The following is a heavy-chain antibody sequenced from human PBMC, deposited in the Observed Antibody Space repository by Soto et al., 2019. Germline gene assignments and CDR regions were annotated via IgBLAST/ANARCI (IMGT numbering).Heavy chain of an antibody. CDR2: INPSGGST. Sequence: ASVKVSCKASGYTFTSYYMHWVRQAPGQGLEWMGIINPSGGSTSYAQKFQGRVTMARDTSTSTVYMELSSLRSEDTAVYYCARDLSIAARPSPLSYWGKGTLFTVSS. J-gene: IGHJ4*02. D-gene: IGHD6-6*01. CDR1: GYTFTSYY. CDR3: ARDLSIAARPSPLSY. V-gene: IGHV1-46*01.